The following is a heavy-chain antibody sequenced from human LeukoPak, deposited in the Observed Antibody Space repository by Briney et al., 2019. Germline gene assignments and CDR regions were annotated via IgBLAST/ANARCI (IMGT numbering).Heavy chain of an antibody. Sequence: GRSLRLSCAASGFIFSTYGMHWVRQAPGKGLEWVAFIWYDGSKTYYADSVKGRLTISRDNPKNTLYLQVNSLRAEDRAVYYCARQAYSSGYYFPFDYWGQGTLVTVSS. CDR1: GFIFSTYG. V-gene: IGHV3-33*01. CDR2: IWYDGSKT. CDR3: ARQAYSSGYYFPFDY. D-gene: IGHD3-22*01. J-gene: IGHJ4*02.